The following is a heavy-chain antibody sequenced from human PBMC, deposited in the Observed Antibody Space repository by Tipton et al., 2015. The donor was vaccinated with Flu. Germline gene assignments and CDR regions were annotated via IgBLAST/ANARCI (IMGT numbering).Heavy chain of an antibody. CDR3: ARDRWEYASGFDS. Sequence: LSCAVSGYSISSGYYWGWIRQPPGKGLEWIGSIFHTGTTSYNPSLKSRVTISVDTSKNQFSLKVTSMTAADTAVYFCARDRWEYASGFDSWGQGTLVTVSP. J-gene: IGHJ4*02. CDR2: IFHTGTT. D-gene: IGHD1-26*01. CDR1: GYSISSGYY. V-gene: IGHV4-38-2*02.